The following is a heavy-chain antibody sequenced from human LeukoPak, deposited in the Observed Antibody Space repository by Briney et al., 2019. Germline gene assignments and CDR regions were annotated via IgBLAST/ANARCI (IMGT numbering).Heavy chain of an antibody. Sequence: GASVTVSCKASGYTFTSYLIHWVRQAPGQGLEWMGWINTGSGERKYLQKFQDRVTITRDTSASTAFMELSSLRSEDTALYYCARDNYYFDYWGQGTLVTVSS. CDR2: INTGSGER. J-gene: IGHJ4*02. V-gene: IGHV1-3*04. CDR1: GYTFTSYL. CDR3: ARDNYYFDY.